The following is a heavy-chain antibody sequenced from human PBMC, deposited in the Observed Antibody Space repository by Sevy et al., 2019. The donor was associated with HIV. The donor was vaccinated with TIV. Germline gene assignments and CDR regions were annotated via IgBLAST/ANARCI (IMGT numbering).Heavy chain of an antibody. CDR1: GFTFSPYW. D-gene: IGHD1-26*01. V-gene: IGHV3-7*01. CDR3: ARGVGLDC. Sequence: GGSLRLSCAASGFTFSPYWMTWVRQAPGKGLEWVANIRPDGSDKYYVDSVKGRFSISRDNAKNSLYLQMNSLRADDTAMYYCARGVGLDCWGQGALVTVSS. J-gene: IGHJ4*02. CDR2: IRPDGSDK.